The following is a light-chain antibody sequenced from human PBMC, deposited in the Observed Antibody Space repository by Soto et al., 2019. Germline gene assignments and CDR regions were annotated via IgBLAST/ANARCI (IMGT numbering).Light chain of an antibody. CDR2: DAS. CDR3: QHRSSWPPRDH. Sequence: MVLTQYPASPCLSPGERATLSCRGGQSITSFLAWYQHKPGQAPRLLLYDASNRATGIPGRFSASGSETDFTRTISSLEPEAFACDYCQHRSSWPPRDHFGQGTRLEI. CDR1: QSITSF. V-gene: IGKV3-11*01. J-gene: IGKJ5*01.